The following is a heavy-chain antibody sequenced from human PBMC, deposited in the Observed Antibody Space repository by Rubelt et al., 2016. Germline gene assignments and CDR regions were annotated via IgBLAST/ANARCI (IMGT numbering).Heavy chain of an antibody. J-gene: IGHJ4*02. Sequence: QLQLQESGPGLVEPSETLSLTCTVSGGSISSSSYYWGWIRQPPGKGLEWIGEINHSGTTNYNPSLKSRVTMSVATSKKQSLLKLTSVDAAESAGSYCASSWYMVWWGQGTRVTVSS. V-gene: IGHV4-39*07. CDR3: ASSWYMVW. CDR1: GGSISSSSYY. D-gene: IGHD6-13*01. CDR2: INHSGTT.